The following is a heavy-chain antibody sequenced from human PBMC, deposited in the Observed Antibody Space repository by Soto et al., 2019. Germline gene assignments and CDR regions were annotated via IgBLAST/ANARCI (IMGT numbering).Heavy chain of an antibody. CDR3: ARGLEYDFWSGNINYGMDV. Sequence: ASVKVSCKASGYTFTSYGISWVRQAPGQGLEWMGWISAYNGNTNYAQKLQGRVTVTTDTSTSTAYMELRSLRSDDTAVYYCARGLEYDFWSGNINYGMDVWGQGTTVTVSS. CDR1: GYTFTSYG. V-gene: IGHV1-18*01. CDR2: ISAYNGNT. J-gene: IGHJ6*02. D-gene: IGHD3-3*01.